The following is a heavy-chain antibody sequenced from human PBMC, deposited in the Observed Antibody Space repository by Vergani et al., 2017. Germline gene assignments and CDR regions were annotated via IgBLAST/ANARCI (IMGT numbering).Heavy chain of an antibody. CDR1: GGTFSNYI. Sequence: QVQLVQSGAEVKKPGSSVKVSCKASGGTFSNYIISWVRQAPGQGLEWMGGIIPIFGTANYAQKFQGRVTITADESTSTAYMELSSLRSEDTAVYYCARESQNDIVATVANFDWGQGTLVTVSS. CDR2: IIPIFGTA. J-gene: IGHJ4*02. V-gene: IGHV1-69*13. CDR3: ARESQNDIVATVANFD. D-gene: IGHD5-12*01.